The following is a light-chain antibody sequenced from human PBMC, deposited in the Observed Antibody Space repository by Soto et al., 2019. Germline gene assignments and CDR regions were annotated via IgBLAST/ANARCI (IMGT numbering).Light chain of an antibody. Sequence: QSALTQPPSASGSPGQSVTISCTGTSSDVGGYNFVSWYQQHPGKAPKLMISEVSKRPSGVPDRFSGSKSGNTASLTVSGLQAEDEADYYCSSYVGSNNLVFGGGTKLTVL. J-gene: IGLJ3*02. CDR2: EVS. V-gene: IGLV2-8*01. CDR3: SSYVGSNNLV. CDR1: SSDVGGYNF.